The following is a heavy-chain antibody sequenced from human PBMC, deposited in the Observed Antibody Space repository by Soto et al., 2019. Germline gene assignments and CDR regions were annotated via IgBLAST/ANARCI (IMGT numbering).Heavy chain of an antibody. CDR1: GGTFSSYA. J-gene: IGHJ4*01. Sequence: SVKVSCKASGGTFSSYAISWVRQAPGQGLEWMGGIIPIFGTANYAQKFQGRVTITADESTSTAYMELSSLRSEDTAVYYCARVWPGYYDSSGFGVIDYCGHGTLVTLAS. CDR3: ARVWPGYYDSSGFGVIDY. D-gene: IGHD3-22*01. CDR2: IIPIFGTA. V-gene: IGHV1-69*13.